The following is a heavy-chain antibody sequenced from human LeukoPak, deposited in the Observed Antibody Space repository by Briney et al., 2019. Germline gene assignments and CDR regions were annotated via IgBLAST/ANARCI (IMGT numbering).Heavy chain of an antibody. CDR1: GFTFSSYG. V-gene: IGHV3-30*03. D-gene: IGHD4-17*01. Sequence: PGGSLRLSCAASGFTFSSYGMHWVRQAPGKGLEWVAVISYDGSNKYYADSVKGRFTISRDNSKNTLYLQMNSLRAEDTAVYYCARVNGWYGDHGGGVDYWGQGTLVTVSS. CDR2: ISYDGSNK. CDR3: ARVNGWYGDHGGGVDY. J-gene: IGHJ4*02.